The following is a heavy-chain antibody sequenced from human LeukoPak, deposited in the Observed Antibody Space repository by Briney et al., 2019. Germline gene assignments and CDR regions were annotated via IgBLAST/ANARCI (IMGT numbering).Heavy chain of an antibody. CDR3: AKGTEYSSSFFDY. V-gene: IGHV3-23*01. D-gene: IGHD6-6*01. J-gene: IGHJ4*02. CDR2: ISGSGGST. Sequence: PGGSLRLSCAASGFTFSSYAMSWVRQAPGKGLEWVSTISGSGGSTYYADSVKGRFTISRDNSKNTLYLQMNSLRAEDTAVYYCAKGTEYSSSFFDYWGQGTLVTVSS. CDR1: GFTFSSYA.